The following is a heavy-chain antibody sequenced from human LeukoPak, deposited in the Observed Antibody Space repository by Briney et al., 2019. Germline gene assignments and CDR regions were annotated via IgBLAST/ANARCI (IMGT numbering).Heavy chain of an antibody. Sequence: SETLSLTCAVSGSSISTYYWSWIRQPPGKGLEWIGYIYYSGSTNYNPSLKSRVTISVDTSKNQFSLKLSSVTAADTAVYYCARADSSGYPDSWFDPWGQGTLVTVSS. J-gene: IGHJ5*02. V-gene: IGHV4-59*01. D-gene: IGHD3-22*01. CDR1: GSSISTYY. CDR3: ARADSSGYPDSWFDP. CDR2: IYYSGST.